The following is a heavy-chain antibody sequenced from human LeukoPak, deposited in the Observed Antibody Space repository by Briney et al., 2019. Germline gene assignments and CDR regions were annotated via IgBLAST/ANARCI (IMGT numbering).Heavy chain of an antibody. CDR1: GDSISNDNW. CDR2: MYHSGRI. D-gene: IGHD5-12*01. CDR3: ARGGFFAPFDY. V-gene: IGHV4-4*02. J-gene: IGHJ4*02. Sequence: PSETLSLTCTVSGDSISNDNWWSWVRQPPGKGLEWIGGMYHSGRINYNPSLKSRVTISVEKSKNYFSLNLTSVTAADTALYYCARGGFFAPFDYWVQGTLVTVSS.